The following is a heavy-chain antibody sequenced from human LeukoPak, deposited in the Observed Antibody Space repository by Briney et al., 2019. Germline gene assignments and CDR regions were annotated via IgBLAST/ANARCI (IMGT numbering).Heavy chain of an antibody. CDR1: GFTFSNYQ. J-gene: IGHJ4*02. V-gene: IGHV3-48*03. Sequence: GGALRLSCAASGFTFSNYQMNWVRQAPGKGLEWVSYISSSGDTIYYADSVKGRFTISRDNAKNSLYLQMNSLRAEDTAVYYCACFYDFWGQGTLVTVSS. CDR3: ACFYDF. CDR2: ISSSGDTI. D-gene: IGHD2/OR15-2a*01.